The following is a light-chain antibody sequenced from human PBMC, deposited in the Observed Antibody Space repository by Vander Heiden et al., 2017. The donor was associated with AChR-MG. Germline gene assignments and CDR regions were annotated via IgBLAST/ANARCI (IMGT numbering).Light chain of an antibody. Sequence: QSALTQPASVSESPGPSITISCTGTSSDVGGYNYVSWYQQHPGKAPKLMIYDVSNRPSGVSNRFSGSKSGNTASLTISGLQAEDEADYYCSSYTSSSRRVFGGGTKLTVL. J-gene: IGLJ3*02. CDR3: SSYTSSSRRV. V-gene: IGLV2-14*03. CDR2: DVS. CDR1: SSDVGGYNY.